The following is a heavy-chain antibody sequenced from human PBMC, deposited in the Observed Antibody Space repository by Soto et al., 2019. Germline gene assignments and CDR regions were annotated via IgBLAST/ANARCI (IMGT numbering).Heavy chain of an antibody. CDR2: ISYDGSNK. CDR1: GFTFSSYA. J-gene: IGHJ6*02. CDR3: ARDGLAAAGPSYGMDV. Sequence: GGSLRLSCAASGFTFSSYAMHWVRQAPGKGLEWVAVISYDGSNKYYADSVKGRFTISRDNSKNTLYLQMNSLRAEDTAVYYCARDGLAAAGPSYGMDVWGQGTTVTVSS. D-gene: IGHD6-13*01. V-gene: IGHV3-30-3*01.